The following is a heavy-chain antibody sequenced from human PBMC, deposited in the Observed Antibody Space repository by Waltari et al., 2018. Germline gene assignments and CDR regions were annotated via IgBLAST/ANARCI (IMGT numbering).Heavy chain of an antibody. Sequence: EVQLVESGGGLVKPGGSLRLSCAASGFTFSSYSMNWVRQAPGKGLEWVSSISSSSSYIYYADSVKGRFTISRDNAKNSLYLQMNSLRAEDTAVYYCARFGGFGELLLDYYYYGMDVWGQGTTVTVSS. V-gene: IGHV3-21*01. CDR3: ARFGGFGELLLDYYYYGMDV. CDR2: ISSSSSYI. CDR1: GFTFSSYS. J-gene: IGHJ6*02. D-gene: IGHD3-10*01.